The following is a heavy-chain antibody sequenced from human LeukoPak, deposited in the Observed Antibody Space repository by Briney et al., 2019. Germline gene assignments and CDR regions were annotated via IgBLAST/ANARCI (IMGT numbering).Heavy chain of an antibody. V-gene: IGHV3-23*01. J-gene: IGHJ4*02. CDR1: GFTFSSYA. D-gene: IGHD6-13*01. Sequence: GGSLRLSCAASGFTFSSYAMSWVRQAPGKGLEWVSAISGSGGSTYYADSVKGRFTISRDNSKNTLYLQMNSLRAEDTAVYYCARVGIIVAAGTCDYWGQGTLVTVSS. CDR2: ISGSGGST. CDR3: ARVGIIVAAGTCDY.